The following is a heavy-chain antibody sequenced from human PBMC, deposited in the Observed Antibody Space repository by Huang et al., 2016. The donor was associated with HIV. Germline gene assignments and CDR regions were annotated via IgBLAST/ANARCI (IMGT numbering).Heavy chain of an antibody. V-gene: IGHV1-69*01. CDR3: ARGRTRSSLYDSYYGLDV. J-gene: IGHJ6*02. CDR2: IIPIFGTA. Sequence: QVQLVQSGAEVKKPGSSVKVSCKASGGPFSTYAISWVRQAPGQGLEWMVGIIPIFGTANYAQKFQGTVTITADEFTSTAYMELSSLRSEDTALYYCARGRTRSSLYDSYYGLDVWGQGTTVTVSS. D-gene: IGHD6-6*01. CDR1: GGPFSTYA.